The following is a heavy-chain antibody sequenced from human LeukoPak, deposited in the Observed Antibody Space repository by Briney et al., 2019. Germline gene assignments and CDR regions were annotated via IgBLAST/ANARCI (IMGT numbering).Heavy chain of an antibody. D-gene: IGHD2-15*01. CDR2: IYYSGST. CDR3: ARSLGYCSGGSCYNWFDP. CDR1: GGSISSYY. J-gene: IGHJ5*02. Sequence: SETLSLTCTVSGGSISSYYWSWIRQPPGKGLEWIGYIYYSGSTNYNPSLKSRVTMSVDTSKNQFSLKLSSVTAADTAVYYCARSLGYCSGGSCYNWFDPWGQGTLVTVSS. V-gene: IGHV4-59*01.